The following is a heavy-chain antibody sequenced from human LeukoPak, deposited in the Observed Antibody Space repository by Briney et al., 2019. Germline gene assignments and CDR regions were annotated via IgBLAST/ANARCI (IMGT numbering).Heavy chain of an antibody. J-gene: IGHJ3*02. CDR1: GYTFTSYY. CDR2: INPSGGST. CDR3: ARVSVVDSKLEIDAFDI. V-gene: IGHV1-46*01. Sequence: ASVKVSCKASGYTFTSYYMHWVRQAPGQGLEWMGIINPSGGSTSYAQKFQGRVTMTRDMSTSTVYMELSSLRSEDTAVYYCARVSVVDSKLEIDAFDIWGQGTMVTVSS. D-gene: IGHD5-12*01.